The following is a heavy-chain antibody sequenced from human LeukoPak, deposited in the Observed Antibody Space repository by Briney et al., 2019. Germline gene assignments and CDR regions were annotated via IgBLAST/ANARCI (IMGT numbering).Heavy chain of an antibody. D-gene: IGHD5-18*01. J-gene: IGHJ3*01. CDR1: GFTFSSYA. CDR2: ISWNSGSI. CDR3: TKDRRYSYGSGDAFDF. V-gene: IGHV3-9*01. Sequence: GGSLRLSCAASGFTFSSYAMSWVRQAPGKGLEWVSGISWNSGSIGYADSVKGRFTISRDNAKNSLYLQMNSLRAEDTALYYCTKDRRYSYGSGDAFDFWGQGTMVTVSS.